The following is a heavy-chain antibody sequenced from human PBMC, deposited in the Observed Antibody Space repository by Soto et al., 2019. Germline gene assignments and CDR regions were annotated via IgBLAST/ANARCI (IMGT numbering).Heavy chain of an antibody. CDR2: TYYRSKWYY. V-gene: IGHV6-1*01. J-gene: IGHJ4*01. Sequence: PSQTLSLTCAITGDIVSSNSAGWSWVRQSPSRGLEWLGRTYYRSKWYYEYAVSVRGRITINPDTSKNQYSLQLNSVTPEDTAVYFCARGEQYSGRIFDYWGKGTLVTVSS. D-gene: IGHD1-26*01. CDR3: ARGEQYSGRIFDY. CDR1: GDIVSSNSAG.